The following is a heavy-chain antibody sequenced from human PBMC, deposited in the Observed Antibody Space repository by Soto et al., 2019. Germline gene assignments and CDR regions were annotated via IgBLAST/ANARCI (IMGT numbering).Heavy chain of an antibody. CDR1: GFTFSSYA. CDR3: AKFSSRKVVPAAISYYYYYGMDV. CDR2: ISGSGGST. D-gene: IGHD2-2*01. V-gene: IGHV3-23*01. Sequence: EVQLLESGGGLVQPGGSLRLSCAASGFTFSSYAMSWVRQAPGKGLEWVSAISGSGGSTYYADSVKARFTISRDNSENTLYLQMNSLRAEDTAVYYCAKFSSRKVVPAAISYYYYYGMDVWGQGTTVTVSS. J-gene: IGHJ6*02.